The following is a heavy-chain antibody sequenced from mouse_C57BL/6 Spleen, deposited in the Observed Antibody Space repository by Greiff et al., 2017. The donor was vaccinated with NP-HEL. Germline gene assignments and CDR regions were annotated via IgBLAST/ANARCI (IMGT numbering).Heavy chain of an antibody. J-gene: IGHJ3*01. Sequence: EVKVVESGGGLVKPGGSLKLSCAASGFTFSSYTMSWVRQTPEKRLEWVATISGGGGNTYYPDSVKGRFTISRDNAKNTLYLQMSSLRSEDTALYYCARHGNYEDFFAYWGQGTLVTVSA. V-gene: IGHV5-9*01. CDR2: ISGGGGNT. D-gene: IGHD2-1*01. CDR3: ARHGNYEDFFAY. CDR1: GFTFSSYT.